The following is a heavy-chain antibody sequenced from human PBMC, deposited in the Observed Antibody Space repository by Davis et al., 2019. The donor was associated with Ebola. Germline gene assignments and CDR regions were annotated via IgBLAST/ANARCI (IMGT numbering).Heavy chain of an antibody. CDR2: ISAYNGNT. D-gene: IGHD7-27*01. CDR3: ARWANWEHNWFDP. V-gene: IGHV1-18*01. Sequence: ASVKVSCKASGGTFSSYDINWVRQATGQGLEWMGWISAYNGNTNYAQKLQGRVTMTTDTSTSPAYMELRSLRSDDTAVYYCARWANWEHNWFDPWGQGTLVTVSS. CDR1: GGTFSSYD. J-gene: IGHJ5*02.